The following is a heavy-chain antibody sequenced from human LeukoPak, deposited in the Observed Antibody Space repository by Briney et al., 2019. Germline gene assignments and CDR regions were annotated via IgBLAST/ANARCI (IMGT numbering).Heavy chain of an antibody. V-gene: IGHV4-59*08. D-gene: IGHD2-15*01. CDR2: IYYSGST. J-gene: IGHJ4*02. CDR3: ARLDCSGGSCQPFDY. Sequence: SETLSLTCTVSGGSISSYYWSWIRQPPGKGLEWIGYIYYSGSTNYNPSLKSRVTISVDTSKNQFPLKLSSVTAADTAVYYCARLDCSGGSCQPFDYWGQGTLVTVSS. CDR1: GGSISSYY.